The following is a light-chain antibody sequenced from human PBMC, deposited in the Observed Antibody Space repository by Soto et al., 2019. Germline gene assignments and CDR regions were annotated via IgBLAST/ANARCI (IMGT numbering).Light chain of an antibody. J-gene: IGLJ1*01. Sequence: QSVLTQPPSASWTPGQRVTISCSGSSSNIGSYSVSWYQQFPCTAPRLLIYSDNQRPSGVPDRFSASKSGASASLAISGLQHEDEADFYSAAWDDSVTACVCGTGPKVTVL. CDR2: SDN. CDR1: SSNIGSYS. CDR3: AAWDDSVTACV. V-gene: IGLV1-44*01.